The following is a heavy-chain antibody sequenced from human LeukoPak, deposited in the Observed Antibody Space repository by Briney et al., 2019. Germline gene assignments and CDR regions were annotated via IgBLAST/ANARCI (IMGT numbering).Heavy chain of an antibody. D-gene: IGHD6-13*01. J-gene: IGHJ3*02. V-gene: IGHV4-59*01. CDR3: AREVAAAGDAFDI. Sequence: PSETLSLTCTVSGGSISSYYWSWIRQPPGKGLEWIGYIYYSGSTNYNPSLKSRVTISVDTSKNQFSLKLSSATAADTAVYYCAREVAAAGDAFDIWGQGTMVTVSS. CDR2: IYYSGST. CDR1: GGSISSYY.